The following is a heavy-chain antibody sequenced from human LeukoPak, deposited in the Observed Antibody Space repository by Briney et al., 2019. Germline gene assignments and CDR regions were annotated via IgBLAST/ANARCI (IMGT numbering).Heavy chain of an antibody. V-gene: IGHV4-34*01. J-gene: IGHJ4*02. CDR2: INHSGST. CDR3: ARGLAVEGNHDTLYFDY. CDR1: GGSFSGYY. Sequence: SETLSLTCAVYGGSFSGYYWSWIRQPPGKGLEWIGEINHSGSTNYNPSLKSRVTISVDTSKNQFSLKLSSVTAADTAVYYCARGLAVEGNHDTLYFDYWGQGTLVTASS. D-gene: IGHD6-19*01.